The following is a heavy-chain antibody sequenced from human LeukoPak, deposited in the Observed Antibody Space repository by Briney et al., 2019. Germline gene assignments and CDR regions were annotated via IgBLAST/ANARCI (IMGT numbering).Heavy chain of an antibody. D-gene: IGHD4-17*01. J-gene: IGHJ6*03. V-gene: IGHV3-48*01. Sequence: GGSLRLSCAASGFTFSSYNMNWVRQAPGKGLEWVSYISSSSSTIYYADSVKGRFTISRDNAKNSLYLQMNSLRAEDTAVYYCAREAWNTRMDYVRYQKHVYYYYYMDVWGKGTTVTISS. CDR3: AREAWNTRMDYVRYQKHVYYYYYMDV. CDR1: GFTFSSYN. CDR2: ISSSSSTI.